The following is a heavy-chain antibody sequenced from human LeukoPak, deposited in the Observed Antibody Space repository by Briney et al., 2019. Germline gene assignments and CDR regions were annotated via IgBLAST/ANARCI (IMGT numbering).Heavy chain of an antibody. V-gene: IGHV1-2*02. CDR1: GYTFTGYY. Sequence: ASVKVSCKASGYTFTGYYMHWVRQAPGQGLEWMGWIDPNSGGTNYAQKFQGRVTMTRDTSISTAYMELSRLRSDDTAVYYCARGVSGSYYYYYMDVWGKGTTVTVSS. CDR2: IDPNSGGT. D-gene: IGHD1-26*01. J-gene: IGHJ6*03. CDR3: ARGVSGSYYYYYMDV.